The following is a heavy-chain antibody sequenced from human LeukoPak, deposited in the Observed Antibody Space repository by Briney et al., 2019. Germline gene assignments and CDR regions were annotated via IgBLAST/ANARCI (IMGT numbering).Heavy chain of an antibody. Sequence: GGSLRLSCAASGFTFSSYSMNWVRQAPGNGLEWVSSISSSSSYIYYADSVKGRFTISRDNAKNSLYLQMNSLRAEDTAVYYCARDSAVAGTPSFDYWGQGTLVTVSS. J-gene: IGHJ4*02. CDR2: ISSSSSYI. D-gene: IGHD6-19*01. V-gene: IGHV3-21*04. CDR3: ARDSAVAGTPSFDY. CDR1: GFTFSSYS.